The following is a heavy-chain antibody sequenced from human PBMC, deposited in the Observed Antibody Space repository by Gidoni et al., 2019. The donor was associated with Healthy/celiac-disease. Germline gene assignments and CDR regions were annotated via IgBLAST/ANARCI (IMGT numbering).Heavy chain of an antibody. CDR2: IIPILGIA. CDR3: AREGGAYCGGDCYAWFDP. V-gene: IGHV1-69*10. J-gene: IGHJ5*02. D-gene: IGHD2-21*02. Sequence: QVQLVQSGAEVKKPGSSVKVSCKASGGTFSSYASSWVRQAPGQGLEWMGGIIPILGIANYAQKFQGRVTITADKSTSTAYMELSSLRSEDTAVYYCAREGGAYCGGDCYAWFDPWGQGTLVTVSS. CDR1: GGTFSSYA.